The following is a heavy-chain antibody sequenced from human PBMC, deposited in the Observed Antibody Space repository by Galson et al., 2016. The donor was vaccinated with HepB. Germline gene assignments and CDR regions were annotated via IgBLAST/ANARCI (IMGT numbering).Heavy chain of an antibody. CDR3: ARSPRILWFEVDY. D-gene: IGHD3-10*01. Sequence: SLRLSCAVSGFTFSNYWMHWVRQAPGQGLVWAARINTDGTDTHYADSVKGRFTISRGNAKSTVYLQMDSLRVDDTAVYYCARSPRILWFEVDYWGQGTLVTVS. CDR1: GFTFSNYW. CDR2: INTDGTDT. V-gene: IGHV3-74*01. J-gene: IGHJ4*02.